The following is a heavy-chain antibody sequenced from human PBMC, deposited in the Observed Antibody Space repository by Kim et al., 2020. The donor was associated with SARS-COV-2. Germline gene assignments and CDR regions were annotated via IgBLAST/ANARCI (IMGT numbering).Heavy chain of an antibody. CDR2: ISAYNGNT. CDR1: GYTFTSYG. CDR3: ARERGNYDFWSGYYSYYYYGMDV. Sequence: ASVKVSCKASGYTFTSYGISWVRQAPGQGLEWMGWISAYNGNTNYAQKLQGRVTMTTDTSTSTAYMELRSLRSDDTAVYYCARERGNYDFWSGYYSYYYYGMDVWGQGTTGTVSS. J-gene: IGHJ6*02. V-gene: IGHV1-18*01. D-gene: IGHD3-3*01.